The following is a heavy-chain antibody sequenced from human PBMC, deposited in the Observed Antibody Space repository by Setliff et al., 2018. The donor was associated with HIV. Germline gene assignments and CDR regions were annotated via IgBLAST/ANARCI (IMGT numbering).Heavy chain of an antibody. V-gene: IGHV4-34*01. CDR3: AREKGYSDTRGHYYGGVFEN. J-gene: IGHJ4*02. CDR2: INHSGST. Sequence: PSETLSLTCAVYGGSFSGYYWSWIRQPPGKGLEWIGEINHSGSTDYNPSPKSRVTISVDTSKNQLSLKLRSVTAADTAVYYCAREKGYSDTRGHYYGGVFENCGQGTLVTVSS. CDR1: GGSFSGYY. D-gene: IGHD3-22*01.